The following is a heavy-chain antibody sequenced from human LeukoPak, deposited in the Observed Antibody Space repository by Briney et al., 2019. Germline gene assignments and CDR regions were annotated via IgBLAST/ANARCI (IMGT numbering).Heavy chain of an antibody. J-gene: IGHJ4*02. CDR1: GYSISSGYY. D-gene: IGHD3-3*01. CDR2: IYHSGST. V-gene: IGHV4-38-2*02. CDR3: AGDFWSGYYFRD. Sequence: SETLSLTCSFSGYSISSGYYWGWIRQPPGQGLEWIGNIYHSGSTYYNPSLKSRVTISVDTSKNQFSLKLSSVTAADTAVYYCAGDFWSGYYFRDCGQGTLVTVSS.